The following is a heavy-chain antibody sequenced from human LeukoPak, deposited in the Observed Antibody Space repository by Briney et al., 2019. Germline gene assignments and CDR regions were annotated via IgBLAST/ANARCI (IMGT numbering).Heavy chain of an antibody. J-gene: IGHJ5*02. CDR2: IYYSGST. D-gene: IGHD1-26*01. CDR3: AREWELLPNWFDP. V-gene: IGHV4-59*12. CDR1: GGSISSYY. Sequence: PSETLSLTCTVSGGSISSYYWSWIRQPPGKGLEWIGYIYYSGSTNYNPSLKSRATISVDTSKNQFSLKLSSVTAADTAVYYCAREWELLPNWFDPWGQGTLVTVSS.